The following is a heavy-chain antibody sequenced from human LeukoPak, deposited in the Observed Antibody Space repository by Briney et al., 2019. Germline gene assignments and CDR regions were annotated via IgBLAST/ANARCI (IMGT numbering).Heavy chain of an antibody. V-gene: IGHV3-23*01. J-gene: IGHJ4*02. Sequence: PGGSLRLSCAASGFTFGSYAMSWVRQAPWKGLEWVSAISGSGGSTYYADSVKGRFTISRDNSKNTLYLQMNSLRAEDTAVYYCAKPFYDFWSGYDYWGQGTLVTVSS. CDR2: ISGSGGST. CDR1: GFTFGSYA. CDR3: AKPFYDFWSGYDY. D-gene: IGHD3-3*01.